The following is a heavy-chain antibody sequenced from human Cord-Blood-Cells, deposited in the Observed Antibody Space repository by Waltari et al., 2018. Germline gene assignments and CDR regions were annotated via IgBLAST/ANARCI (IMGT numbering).Heavy chain of an antibody. V-gene: IGHV1-69*01. CDR3: ARDPYCGGDCYYFDY. Sequence: QVQLVQSGAEVKKPGSSVKVSCKASGGTFSSYAISWVRQAPGQGLEWMGWISPFFGTANDAQKFQGRVTMTADEATSTAYMELSSLRSEDTAVYYCARDPYCGGDCYYFDYWGQGTLVTVSS. CDR1: GGTFSSYA. CDR2: ISPFFGTA. J-gene: IGHJ4*02. D-gene: IGHD2-21*02.